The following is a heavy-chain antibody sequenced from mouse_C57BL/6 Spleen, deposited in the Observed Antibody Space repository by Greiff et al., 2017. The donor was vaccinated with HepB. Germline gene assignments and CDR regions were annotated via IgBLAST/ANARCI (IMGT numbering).Heavy chain of an antibody. CDR2: INPNNGGT. CDR1: GYTFTDYY. D-gene: IGHD2-5*01. J-gene: IGHJ2*01. Sequence: EVQLQQSGPELVKPGASVKISCKASGYTFTDYYMNWVKQSHGKSLEWIGDINPNNGGTSYNQKFKGKATLTADKSSSTAYMELRSLTSEDSAVYYCARGTYYSNYGYFDYWGQGTTLTVSS. V-gene: IGHV1-26*01. CDR3: ARGTYYSNYGYFDY.